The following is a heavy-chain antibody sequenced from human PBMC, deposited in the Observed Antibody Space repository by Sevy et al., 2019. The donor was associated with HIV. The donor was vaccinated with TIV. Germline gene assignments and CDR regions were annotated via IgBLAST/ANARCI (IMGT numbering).Heavy chain of an antibody. D-gene: IGHD3-16*01. CDR1: SDSISSSSYF. J-gene: IGHJ2*01. V-gene: IGHV4-39*01. Sequence: SETLSLTCTVSSDSISSSSYFWGWVRQPPGKGLEWIASVYYSGETYYNPSLKSRVTVSIDTSTNKFSLKVTSVSARDTAVYYCARHQVPDYVRGTSGPFDVWGRGTRVTVSS. CDR3: ARHQVPDYVRGTSGPFDV. CDR2: VYYSGET.